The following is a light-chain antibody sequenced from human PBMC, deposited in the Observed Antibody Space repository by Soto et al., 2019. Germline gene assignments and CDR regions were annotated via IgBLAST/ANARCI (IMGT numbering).Light chain of an antibody. Sequence: QSVLTQPPSASGTPGQRVTISCSGSSSNIGSNTVSWYQQLPGTAPKLLIYSNNQRPSGVPDRFSGSKSGTSASLAISGLQSEDEADYYCAAWDDSQNALFGGGTKLTVL. CDR1: SSNIGSNT. CDR2: SNN. CDR3: AAWDDSQNAL. J-gene: IGLJ2*01. V-gene: IGLV1-44*01.